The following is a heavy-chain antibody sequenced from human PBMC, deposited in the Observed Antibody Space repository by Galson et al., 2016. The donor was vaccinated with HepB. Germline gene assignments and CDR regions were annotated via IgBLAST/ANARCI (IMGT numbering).Heavy chain of an antibody. CDR3: AKDRAGSISWGFGT. D-gene: IGHD3-10*01. CDR2: ISDSGSST. CDR1: GFTFSNYA. V-gene: IGHV3-23*01. J-gene: IGHJ5*02. Sequence: SLRLSCAASGFTFSNYAMNWVRQAPGKGQQWVSTISDSGSSTYYADSVQGRFTISRDNSKNTLYLQMNSLRAEDTAVYYCAKDRAGSISWGFGTWGQGALVTVSS.